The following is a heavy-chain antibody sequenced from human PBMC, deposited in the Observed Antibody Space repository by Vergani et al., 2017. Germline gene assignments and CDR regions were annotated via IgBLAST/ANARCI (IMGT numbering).Heavy chain of an antibody. CDR2: IYPADSDT. V-gene: IGHV5-51*01. CDR1: EYSFGNYW. D-gene: IGHD1-1*01. J-gene: IGHJ4*02. CDR3: ARHTTYTDS. Sequence: EVELVQSGPEMRKPGESLKISCKGSEYSFGNYWIGWGRQMPGKGLEWMGIIYPADSDTRYSPSFQGQVTISADKSVSTAFLQWDSLKASDTALYYCARHTTYTDSWGQGPLVTVSS.